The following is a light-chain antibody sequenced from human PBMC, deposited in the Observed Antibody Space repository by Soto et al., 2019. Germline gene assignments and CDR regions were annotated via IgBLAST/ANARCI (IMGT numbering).Light chain of an antibody. V-gene: IGLV1-44*01. CDR1: SSNIGSNT. CDR3: GTWDESMSGRV. CDR2: SNN. J-gene: IGLJ3*02. Sequence: QSVLTQPPSVSGTPGQRVTISCSGSSSNIGSNTVNWYQQLPGTEPKLLIYSNNHRPSGGPDRFSGSKSDTSAALAISGLQSEDEDDYYCGTWDESMSGRVFGGGTKLTVL.